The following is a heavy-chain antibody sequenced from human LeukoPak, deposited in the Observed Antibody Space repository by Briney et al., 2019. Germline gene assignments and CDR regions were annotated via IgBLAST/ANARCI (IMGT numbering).Heavy chain of an antibody. CDR3: ARIKWFGELSWFDP. V-gene: IGHV1-18*01. J-gene: IGHJ5*02. CDR2: ISAYNGNT. Sequence: ASVKVSCKASGYTFTSYGISWVRQGPGQGVEWMGWISAYNGNTNYAQKLQGRVTMTTDTSTSTAYMELRSLRSDDTAVYYCARIKWFGELSWFDPWGQGTLVTVSS. D-gene: IGHD3-10*01. CDR1: GYTFTSYG.